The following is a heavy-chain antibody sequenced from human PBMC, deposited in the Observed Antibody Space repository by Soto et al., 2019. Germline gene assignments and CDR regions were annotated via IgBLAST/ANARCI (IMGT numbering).Heavy chain of an antibody. CDR1: GFSLSTSGVG. CDR3: APSPMDLGFRCFDP. J-gene: IGHJ5*02. Sequence: QITLKESGPTLVKPTQTLTLTCTFSGFSLSTSGVGVGWIRQPPGKALEWLALIYWDDDKRYSPSLKSRLTIAIDTSKNQVVLTMTYMHAVETATSYCAPSPMDLGFRCFDPWGQGTLVTVSS. D-gene: IGHD5-12*01. CDR2: IYWDDDK. V-gene: IGHV2-5*02.